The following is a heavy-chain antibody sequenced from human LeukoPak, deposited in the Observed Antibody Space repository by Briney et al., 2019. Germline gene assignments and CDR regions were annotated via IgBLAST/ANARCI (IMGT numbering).Heavy chain of an antibody. CDR3: ARAGDVDTAMVFQYFDY. D-gene: IGHD5-18*01. CDR1: GFTLSSYS. Sequence: GGSLRLSCAASGFTLSSYSMNWVRQAPGKGLEWVSSISSSSSYIYYADSVKGRFTISRDNAQNSLYLQMNSLRAEDTAVYYCARAGDVDTAMVFQYFDYWGQGTLVTVSS. J-gene: IGHJ4*02. V-gene: IGHV3-21*01. CDR2: ISSSSSYI.